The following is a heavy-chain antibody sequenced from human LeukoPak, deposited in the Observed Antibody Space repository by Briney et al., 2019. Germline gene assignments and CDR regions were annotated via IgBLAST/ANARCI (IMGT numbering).Heavy chain of an antibody. D-gene: IGHD1-7*01. J-gene: IGHJ5*02. Sequence: GASVKVSCKASGYTFTSYYMHWVRQAPGQGLEWMGIINPSGGSTSYAQKFQGGVTMTRDTSTSTVYMELSSLRSEDTAVYYCARDDVRPGITGTTYNWFDPWGQGTLVTVSS. CDR2: INPSGGST. V-gene: IGHV1-46*01. CDR3: ARDDVRPGITGTTYNWFDP. CDR1: GYTFTSYY.